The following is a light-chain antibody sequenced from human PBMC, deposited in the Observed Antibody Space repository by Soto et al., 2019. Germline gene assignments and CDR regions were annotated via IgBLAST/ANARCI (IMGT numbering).Light chain of an antibody. CDR1: SSDIGGYNY. CDR3: CSYAGSYTVV. Sequence: QSVLTQPASVSGSPGQSITISCTGTSSDIGGYNYVSWYQQLPGKAPKLMIYDVSKRPSGVPDRFSGSKSGNTASLTISGLQAEDEADYYCCSYAGSYTVVFGGGTKLTVL. J-gene: IGLJ2*01. V-gene: IGLV2-11*01. CDR2: DVS.